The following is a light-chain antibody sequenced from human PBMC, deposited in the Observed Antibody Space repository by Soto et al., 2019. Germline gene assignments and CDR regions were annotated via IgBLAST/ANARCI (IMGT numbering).Light chain of an antibody. Sequence: EIVMTQSPATLSVSPGERATLSCRASQSVSSKLAWYQQKPGQAPRLLIYRASTRATDIPARFSGSGSGTEFTLTISSLQSEDFAVYYCQQYNNWPPATFGQGTRLEIK. CDR3: QQYNNWPPAT. V-gene: IGKV3-15*01. CDR2: RAS. J-gene: IGKJ1*01. CDR1: QSVSSK.